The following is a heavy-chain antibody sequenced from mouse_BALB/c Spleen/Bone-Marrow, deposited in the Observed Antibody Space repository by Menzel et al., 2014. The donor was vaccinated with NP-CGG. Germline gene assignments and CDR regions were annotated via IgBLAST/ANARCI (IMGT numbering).Heavy chain of an antibody. Sequence: SGGGLVKLGGSLKLSCAASGFTFSTYYMSWVRQTPEKRLELVAAINSDGGSTYYPDTVKGRFTISRDNAKNTLYLQMSSLKSEDTALYYCARQGGNYPFAYWGQGTLVTVSA. V-gene: IGHV5-6-2*01. CDR1: GFTFSTYY. CDR2: INSDGGST. D-gene: IGHD2-1*01. J-gene: IGHJ3*01. CDR3: ARQGGNYPFAY.